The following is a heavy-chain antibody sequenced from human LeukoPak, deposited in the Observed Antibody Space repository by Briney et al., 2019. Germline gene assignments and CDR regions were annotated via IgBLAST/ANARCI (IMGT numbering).Heavy chain of an antibody. J-gene: IGHJ6*02. CDR2: IYHSGST. D-gene: IGHD1-26*01. Sequence: SETLSLTCTVSGGSISSGGYYWSWIRQPPGKGLEWIGYIYHSGSTYYNPSLKSRVTISVDRSKNQFSLKLSSVTAADAALYYCARHSYNYYGLDVWGQGTTITVSS. CDR3: ARHSYNYYGLDV. V-gene: IGHV4-30-2*01. CDR1: GGSISSGGYY.